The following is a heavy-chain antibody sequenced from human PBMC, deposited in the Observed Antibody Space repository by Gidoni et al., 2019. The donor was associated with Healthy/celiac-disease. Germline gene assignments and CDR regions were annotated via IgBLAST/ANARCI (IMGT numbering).Heavy chain of an antibody. J-gene: IGHJ6*03. V-gene: IGHV4-34*01. Sequence: QVQLQQWGAGLLKPSETLSLTCAVYGGSFSGYYWSWIRQPPGKGLEWIGEINHSGSTNYNPSLKSRVTISVDTSKNQFSLKLSSVTAADTAVYYCARGINDYDFWSGYGVRSYYYYYMDVWGKGTTVTVSS. CDR3: ARGINDYDFWSGYGVRSYYYYYMDV. D-gene: IGHD3-3*01. CDR1: GGSFSGYY. CDR2: INHSGST.